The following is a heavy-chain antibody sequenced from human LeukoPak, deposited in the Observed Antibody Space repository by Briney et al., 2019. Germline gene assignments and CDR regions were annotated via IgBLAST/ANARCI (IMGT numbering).Heavy chain of an antibody. CDR1: GFTFSSYA. CDR3: AKGSGSYGQDLYY. J-gene: IGHJ4*02. D-gene: IGHD3-3*01. V-gene: IGHV3-23*01. CDR2: ISASGGNT. Sequence: PGGSLRLSCAASGFTFSSYAMSWVRQAPGKGLEWVSAISASGGNTYYADSMKGRFTISRDNSKNTLYLQMSSLRAEDTAVYYCAKGSGSYGQDLYYWGQGTLVTVSS.